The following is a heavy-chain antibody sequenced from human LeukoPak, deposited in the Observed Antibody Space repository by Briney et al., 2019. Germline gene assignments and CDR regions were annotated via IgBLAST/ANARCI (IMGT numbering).Heavy chain of an antibody. D-gene: IGHD3-3*01. CDR3: ARGQAIFATWVQEAFAFDI. Sequence: GASVKDSCKASGYTFTSYYMHWVRQAPGQGLEWMGIINPSGGSTSYAQKFQGRVTMTRDTSTSTVYMELSSLRSEDTAVYYCARGQAIFATWVQEAFAFDIWGQGTMVTVSS. CDR1: GYTFTSYY. V-gene: IGHV1-46*01. J-gene: IGHJ3*02. CDR2: INPSGGST.